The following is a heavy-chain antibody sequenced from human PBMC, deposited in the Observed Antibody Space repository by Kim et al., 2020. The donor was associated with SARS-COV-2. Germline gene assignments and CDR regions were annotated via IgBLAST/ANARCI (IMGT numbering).Heavy chain of an antibody. CDR1: GGSISSYY. D-gene: IGHD1-26*01. CDR2: IYYSGST. V-gene: IGHV4-59*01. Sequence: SETLSLTCTVSGGSISSYYWSWIRQPPGKGLEWIGYIYYSGSTNYNPSLKSRVTISVDTSKNQFSLKLSSVTAADTAVYYCARVTWELLREDLGFKHWGQGTLVTVSS. J-gene: IGHJ1*01. CDR3: ARVTWELLREDLGFKH.